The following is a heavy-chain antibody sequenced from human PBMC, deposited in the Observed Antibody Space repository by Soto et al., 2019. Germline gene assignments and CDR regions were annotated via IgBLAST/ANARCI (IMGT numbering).Heavy chain of an antibody. Sequence: EVQLLESGGGLVQPGGSLRLSCAASGFTFSSYAMSWVRQAPGKGLEWVSTISGGGDNTYYADSVRGRFTISRDNSKNTLYLQMNSLRAEDTAVYYCAKETLGYCSSGRCRIDYWGQGTPVTVSS. CDR2: ISGGGDNT. J-gene: IGHJ4*02. V-gene: IGHV3-23*01. D-gene: IGHD2-15*01. CDR3: AKETLGYCSSGRCRIDY. CDR1: GFTFSSYA.